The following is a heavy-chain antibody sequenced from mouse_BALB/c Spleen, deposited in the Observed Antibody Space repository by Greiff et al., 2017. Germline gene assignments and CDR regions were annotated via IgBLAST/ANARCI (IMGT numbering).Heavy chain of an antibody. J-gene: IGHJ3*01. D-gene: IGHD2-4*01. CDR3: ARLGITTGPWFAY. CDR2: ISYSGST. V-gene: IGHV3-8*02. CDR1: GDSITSGY. Sequence: EVKLMESGPSLVKPSQTLSLTCSVTGDSITSGYWNWIRKFPGNKLEYMGYISYSGSTYYNPSLKSRISITRDTSKNQYYLQLNSVTTEDTATYYCARLGITTGPWFAYWGQGTLVTVSA.